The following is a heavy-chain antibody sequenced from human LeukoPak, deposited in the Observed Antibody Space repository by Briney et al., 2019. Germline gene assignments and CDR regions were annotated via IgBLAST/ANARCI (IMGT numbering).Heavy chain of an antibody. V-gene: IGHV3-30*02. J-gene: IGHJ4*02. Sequence: GGSLRLSCAASGFTFSNYGMHWVRQAPGKGLEWVAFIGYDGSNKYYADSVKGRFTISRDNSKNTLYLQMNSLRAEDTAVYYCARVIGAYSYGQGFDYWGQGTLVTVSS. CDR3: ARVIGAYSYGQGFDY. CDR1: GFTFSNYG. D-gene: IGHD5-18*01. CDR2: IGYDGSNK.